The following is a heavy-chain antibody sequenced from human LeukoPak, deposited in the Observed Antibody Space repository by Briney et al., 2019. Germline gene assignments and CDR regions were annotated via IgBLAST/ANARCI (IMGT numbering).Heavy chain of an antibody. D-gene: IGHD5-12*01. Sequence: EESLKISCKGSGYSFTSYWIGWVRQMPGKGLEWMGIIYPGDSDTRYSPSFQGQVTISADKSISTAYLQWSSLKASDTAMYYCARVRLGGGYSGYDPSYYFDYWGQGTLVTVSS. CDR2: IYPGDSDT. CDR1: GYSFTSYW. CDR3: ARVRLGGGYSGYDPSYYFDY. V-gene: IGHV5-51*01. J-gene: IGHJ4*02.